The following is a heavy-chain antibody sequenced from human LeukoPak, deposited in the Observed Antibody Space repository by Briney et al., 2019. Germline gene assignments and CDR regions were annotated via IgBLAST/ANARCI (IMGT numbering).Heavy chain of an antibody. CDR1: GFTFSSYA. J-gene: IGHJ3*02. CDR3: AKIVADDWDRLLGLGAFDI. D-gene: IGHD3-3*01. V-gene: IGHV3-23*01. Sequence: PGGSLRLSCAASGFTFSSYAMSWVRQAPGKGLEWVSAISGSGGSTYYADSVKGRFTISRDNAKNSLYLQMNSLRAEDMALYYCAKIVADDWDRLLGLGAFDIWGQGTMVTVSS. CDR2: ISGSGGST.